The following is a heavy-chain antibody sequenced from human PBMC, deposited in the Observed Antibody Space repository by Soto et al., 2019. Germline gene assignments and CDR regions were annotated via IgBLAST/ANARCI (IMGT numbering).Heavy chain of an antibody. Sequence: EVQLVESGGDLVQPGGSLRLSCTASGFTFSNYWMSWVRQAPGKGLEWVANIGQDGSQRNYVDSVKGRFTISRDNAENSRYLQMNSRRAEDTAIYYCASARHIGPWGQGTLVTVSS. CDR3: ASARHIGP. CDR1: GFTFSNYW. V-gene: IGHV3-7*01. D-gene: IGHD2-21*01. J-gene: IGHJ5*02. CDR2: IGQDGSQR.